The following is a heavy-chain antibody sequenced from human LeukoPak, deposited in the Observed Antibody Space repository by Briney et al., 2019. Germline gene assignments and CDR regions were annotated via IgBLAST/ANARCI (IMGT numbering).Heavy chain of an antibody. CDR1: GFTFSSYE. D-gene: IGHD6-13*01. V-gene: IGHV3-48*03. CDR2: ISSSGSTI. J-gene: IGHJ4*02. Sequence: GGSLRLSCAASGFTFSSYEMNWVRQAPGKGLEWVSYISSSGSTIYYADSVKGRFTISRDNAKNSLYLQMNSLRAEDTAVYYCARESVLGSSWAFDYWGQGTLVTVSS. CDR3: ARESVLGSSWAFDY.